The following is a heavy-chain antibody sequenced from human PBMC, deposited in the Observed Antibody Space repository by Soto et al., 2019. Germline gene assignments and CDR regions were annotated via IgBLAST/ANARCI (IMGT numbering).Heavy chain of an antibody. V-gene: IGHV3-23*01. CDR3: AKAQDIAVAAVDAFDI. Sequence: GGSLRLSCAASGFTFSSYAMSWVRQAPGKGLEWVSAISGSGGSTYYADSVKGRFTISRDNSKNTLYLQMNSLRAEDTAVYYCAKAQDIAVAAVDAFDIWGQGTMVTVSS. CDR1: GFTFSSYA. J-gene: IGHJ3*02. CDR2: ISGSGGST. D-gene: IGHD6-19*01.